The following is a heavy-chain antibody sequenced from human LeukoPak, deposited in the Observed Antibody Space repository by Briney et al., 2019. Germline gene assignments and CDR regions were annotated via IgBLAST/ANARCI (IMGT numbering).Heavy chain of an antibody. CDR2: IYYRGST. CDR3: ARGDDYKSTLFDY. V-gene: IGHV4-59*01. J-gene: IGHJ4*02. D-gene: IGHD5-12*01. CDR1: GGSISSYY. Sequence: PSGTLSLTCTVSGGSISSYYWNWIRQPPGKGLEWIGYIYYRGSTNYNPSLKSRVTISVDTSKNQFSLKLSSATATDTAMYYCARGDDYKSTLFDYWGQGTLVTVSS.